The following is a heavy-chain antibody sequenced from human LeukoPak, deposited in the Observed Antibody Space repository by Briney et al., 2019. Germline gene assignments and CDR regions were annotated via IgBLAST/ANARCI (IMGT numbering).Heavy chain of an antibody. CDR2: INPNSGGT. Sequence: ASVKVSCXASGYTFTGYYMHWVRQAPGQGLEWMVRINPNSGGTNYAQKFQGRVTMTRDTSISTAYMELSRLRSDDTAVYYCARGGVGLAVAGLFDYWGQGTLVTVSS. D-gene: IGHD6-19*01. J-gene: IGHJ4*02. CDR1: GYTFTGYY. CDR3: ARGGVGLAVAGLFDY. V-gene: IGHV1-2*06.